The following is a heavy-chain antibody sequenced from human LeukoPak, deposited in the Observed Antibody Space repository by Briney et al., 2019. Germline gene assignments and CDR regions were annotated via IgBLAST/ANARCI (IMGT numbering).Heavy chain of an antibody. CDR2: IYYSGST. Sequence: SETLSLTCTVSGGSVSSGGYYWSWIRQPPGKGLEWIGYIYYSGSTNYNPSLKSRVTISVDTSKNQFSLKLSSVTAADTAVYYCARCQTGGYYDSSGYSDAFDIWGQGTMVTVSS. J-gene: IGHJ3*02. V-gene: IGHV4-61*08. D-gene: IGHD3-22*01. CDR1: GGSVSSGGYY. CDR3: ARCQTGGYYDSSGYSDAFDI.